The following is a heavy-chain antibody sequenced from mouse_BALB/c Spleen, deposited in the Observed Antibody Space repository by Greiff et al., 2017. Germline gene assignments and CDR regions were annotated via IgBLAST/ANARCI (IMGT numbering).Heavy chain of an antibody. CDR1: GYTFTSYD. CDR2: IYPGDGST. D-gene: IGHD1-1*01. Sequence: QVQLQQSGPELVKPGASVKISCKASGYTFTSYDINWVKQRPGQGLEWIGWIYPGDGSTKYNEKFKGKATLTADKSSSTAYMQLSSLTSENSAVYFCARKGGYYYGSEGYFDVWGAGTTVTVSS. J-gene: IGHJ1*01. V-gene: IGHV1S56*01. CDR3: ARKGGYYYGSEGYFDV.